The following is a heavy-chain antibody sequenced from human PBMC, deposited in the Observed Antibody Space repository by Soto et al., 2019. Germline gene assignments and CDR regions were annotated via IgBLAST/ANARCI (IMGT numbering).Heavy chain of an antibody. Sequence: ASVKVSCKASGYTFTSYAMHWVRQAPGQRLEWMGWINAGNGNTKYSQKFQGRVTMTRDTSTSTVYMELSSLRSEDTAVYYCAREGPGDYYDSRGYLTVWGQGTMVTVSS. CDR3: AREGPGDYYDSRGYLTV. D-gene: IGHD3-22*01. V-gene: IGHV1-3*01. J-gene: IGHJ3*01. CDR2: INAGNGNT. CDR1: GYTFTSYA.